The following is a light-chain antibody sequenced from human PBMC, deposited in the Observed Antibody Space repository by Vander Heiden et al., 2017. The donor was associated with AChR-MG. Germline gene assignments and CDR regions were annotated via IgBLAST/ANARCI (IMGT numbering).Light chain of an antibody. CDR2: DAS. CDR1: QDIRNY. J-gene: IGKJ4*01. Sequence: DIQTTQSPSSLSASVGDRITITCQASQDIRNYLNWYQQKPGKAPKLLIYDASHLETGVPSRFSGSGSGTDFTFTISSLQPEDIATYYCQQYDNLPSLTFGGGTRVEIK. CDR3: QQYDNLPSLT. V-gene: IGKV1-33*01.